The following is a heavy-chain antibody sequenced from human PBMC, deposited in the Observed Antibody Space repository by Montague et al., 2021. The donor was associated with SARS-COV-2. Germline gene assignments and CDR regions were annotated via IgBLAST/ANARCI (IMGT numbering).Heavy chain of an antibody. J-gene: IGHJ4*02. V-gene: IGHV2-70*04. CDR3: ARSYYDILTAYYTPFDY. D-gene: IGHD3-9*01. Sequence: PALVKPTQTLTLTCTFSGFSLSTSGMRASWIRQPPGKALEWLARIDWDDDKFYSTPLKTRPTISKDTSKNQVVLTMTNMDPVDTATYYCARSYYDILTAYYTPFDYWGQGTLVTVSS. CDR2: IDWDDDK. CDR1: GFSLSTSGMR.